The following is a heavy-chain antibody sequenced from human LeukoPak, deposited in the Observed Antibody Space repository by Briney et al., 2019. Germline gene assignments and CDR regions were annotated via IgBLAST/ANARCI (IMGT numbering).Heavy chain of an antibody. CDR2: MNPNSGNT. CDR1: GYTFTSYD. V-gene: IGHV1-8*03. J-gene: IGHJ5*02. CDR3: ARFGGYCSSSSCRRGWFDP. D-gene: IGHD2-2*01. Sequence: ASVKVSCQASGYTFTSYDINWVRQVPGQGLEWMGWMNPNSGNTGYAQKFQGRVTITRNTSISTACMELSSLRSEDTAVYYCARFGGYCSSSSCRRGWFDPWGQGTLVTVSS.